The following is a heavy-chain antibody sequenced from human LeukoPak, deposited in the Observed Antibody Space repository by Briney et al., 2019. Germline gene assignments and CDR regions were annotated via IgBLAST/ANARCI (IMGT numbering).Heavy chain of an antibody. CDR2: IYYSGST. V-gene: IGHV4-59*08. CDR1: GVSISSYY. Sequence: SEALSLTCTVSGVSISSYYWSWIRQPPGKGLEWIVYIYYSGSTNYNPSLKSRVTISLDTSKNQFSLKLSSVTAADTAVYYCARHDGSSWYYAFDVWGQGTMVTVSS. D-gene: IGHD6-13*01. CDR3: ARHDGSSWYYAFDV. J-gene: IGHJ3*01.